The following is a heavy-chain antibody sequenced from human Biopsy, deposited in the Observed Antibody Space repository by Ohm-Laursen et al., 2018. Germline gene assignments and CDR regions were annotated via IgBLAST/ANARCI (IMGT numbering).Heavy chain of an antibody. CDR2: INQSGST. Sequence: GTLSLTCAVYGGSFNGYFWSWIRQPPGKGLEWIGDINQSGSTNYNPSLKSRVTISVDTAKKQFSLSLRSVTAADTAVYYCARVPLPGIGAAYQGRFLYGMDVWGQGTTVSVSS. CDR3: ARVPLPGIGAAYQGRFLYGMDV. V-gene: IGHV4-34*01. D-gene: IGHD6-13*01. J-gene: IGHJ6*02. CDR1: GGSFNGYF.